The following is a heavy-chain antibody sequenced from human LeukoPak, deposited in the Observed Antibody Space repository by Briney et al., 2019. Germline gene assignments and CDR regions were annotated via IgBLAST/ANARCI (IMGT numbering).Heavy chain of an antibody. Sequence: GGTLRLSCGASGFPFSNAYMNWVRHAPGKGLEWVGRIKPKTDGETTEYAAPVKDRFSISRDDSKSMMYLQMNSLKTEDTAVYYCITPLSYSAQGGQGTLVTVSS. D-gene: IGHD2-21*01. CDR2: IKPKTDGETT. V-gene: IGHV3-15*07. CDR3: ITPLSYSAQ. CDR1: GFPFSNAY. J-gene: IGHJ4*02.